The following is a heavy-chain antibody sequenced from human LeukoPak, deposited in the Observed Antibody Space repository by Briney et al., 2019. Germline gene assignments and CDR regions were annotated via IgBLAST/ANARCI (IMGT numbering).Heavy chain of an antibody. D-gene: IGHD3-10*01. CDR3: ARDIGAGYNGSGVGGS. V-gene: IGHV4-31*03. CDR1: GGSISSGGYY. J-gene: IGHJ4*02. Sequence: SETLSLTCTVSGGSISSGGYYWSWIRQHPGKGLEWIGYIYYSGSTYYNPSLKSRVTISVDTSKNQFSLKLSSVTAADTAVYYCARDIGAGYNGSGVGGSWGQGTLVTVSS. CDR2: IYYSGST.